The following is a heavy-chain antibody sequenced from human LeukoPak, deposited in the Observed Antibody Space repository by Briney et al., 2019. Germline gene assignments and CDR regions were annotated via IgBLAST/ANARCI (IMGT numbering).Heavy chain of an antibody. Sequence: GASVKVSCKASGYTFTSYDISWVRQATGQGLEWMGWMNPNSGNTGYAQKFQGRVTMTRNTSISTAYMELSSLRSEDTAVYYCARGVYYDFWSGYYQGSVFYFDYWGQGTLVTVSS. CDR1: GYTFTSYD. V-gene: IGHV1-8*01. CDR3: ARGVYYDFWSGYYQGSVFYFDY. J-gene: IGHJ4*02. D-gene: IGHD3-3*01. CDR2: MNPNSGNT.